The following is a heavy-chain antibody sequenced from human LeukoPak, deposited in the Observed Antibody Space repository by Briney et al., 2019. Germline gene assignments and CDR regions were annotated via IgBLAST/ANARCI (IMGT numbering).Heavy chain of an antibody. D-gene: IGHD1-26*01. CDR3: ARDWVRLSGSYVPNFDY. V-gene: IGHV1-18*01. Sequence: ASVMVSCKASGYTFTSYGISWVRQAPGQGLEWMGWISAYNGNTNYAQKLQGRVTMTTDTSTSTAYMELRSLRSDDTAVYYCARDWVRLSGSYVPNFDYWGQGTLVTVSS. CDR2: ISAYNGNT. J-gene: IGHJ4*02. CDR1: GYTFTSYG.